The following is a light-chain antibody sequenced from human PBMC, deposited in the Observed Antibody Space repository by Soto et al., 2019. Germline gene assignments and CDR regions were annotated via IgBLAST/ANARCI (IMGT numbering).Light chain of an antibody. J-gene: IGLJ1*01. V-gene: IGLV2-14*01. CDR2: EVS. Sequence: QSALTQPASVSGSPGQSITISCTGTSSDVGGYNFVSWYQQHPGKAPKLIIFEVSNRPSGVSTRFSGSKSGNTASLTISGLQAEDEADYYCSSYKTSSPYVFGTGTKLTVL. CDR1: SSDVGGYNF. CDR3: SSYKTSSPYV.